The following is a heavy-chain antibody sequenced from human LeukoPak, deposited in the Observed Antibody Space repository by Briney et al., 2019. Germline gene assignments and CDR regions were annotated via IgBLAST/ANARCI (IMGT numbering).Heavy chain of an antibody. CDR2: INPNSGGT. CDR1: GYTFTGYY. D-gene: IGHD6-19*01. V-gene: IGHV1-2*02. CDR3: ARDSSGWYSGWFDP. J-gene: IGHJ5*02. Sequence: ASVKVSCKASGYTFTGYYMHWVRQAPGQGLEWMGWINPNSGGTNYAQKFQGRVTMTRGTSISTAYMELRRLRSDDTAVYYCARDSSGWYSGWFDPWGQGTLVTVSS.